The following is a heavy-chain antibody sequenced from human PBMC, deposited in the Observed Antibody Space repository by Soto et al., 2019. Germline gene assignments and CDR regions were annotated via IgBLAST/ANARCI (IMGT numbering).Heavy chain of an antibody. CDR3: AREGRGHDYGDYVDAFDI. J-gene: IGHJ3*02. Sequence: SETLSLTCAVYGGSFSGYYWSWIRQPPGKGLEWIGEINHSGSTNYNPSLKSRVTISVDTSKNQFSLKLSSVTAADTAVYYCAREGRGHDYGDYVDAFDIWGQGTMVTVSS. CDR2: INHSGST. CDR1: GGSFSGYY. D-gene: IGHD4-17*01. V-gene: IGHV4-34*01.